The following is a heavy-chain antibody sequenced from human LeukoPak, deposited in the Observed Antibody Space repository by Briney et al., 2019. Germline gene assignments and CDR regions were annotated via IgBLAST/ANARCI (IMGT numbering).Heavy chain of an antibody. J-gene: IGHJ6*02. CDR3: TKPDLLWVGEDV. V-gene: IGHV3-15*01. D-gene: IGHD2/OR15-2a*01. Sequence: PGGSLRLSCATSGFPFSNARVSWVRQAPGKGLEGVGRIKTRNEGRTSEYAAPVKGRFTISRDDSKNTVHLQMNSLKTEDTGVYYCTKPDLLWVGEDVWGPGTTVTVSS. CDR2: IKTRNEGRTS. CDR1: GFPFSNAR.